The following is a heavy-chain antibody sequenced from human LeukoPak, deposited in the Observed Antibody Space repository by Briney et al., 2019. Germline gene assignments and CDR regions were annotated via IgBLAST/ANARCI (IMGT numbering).Heavy chain of an antibody. CDR1: GYTFTSYA. V-gene: IGHV1-3*03. CDR3: ASSSSSGFYYYMDV. Sequence: ASVKVSCKASGYTFTSYAMHWVRQAPGQRLEWMGWINAGNGNTKYSQEFQGRVTITRDTSASTAYMELSSLRSEDMAVYYCASSSSSGFYYYMDVWGKGTTVTVSS. J-gene: IGHJ6*03. CDR2: INAGNGNT. D-gene: IGHD6-13*01.